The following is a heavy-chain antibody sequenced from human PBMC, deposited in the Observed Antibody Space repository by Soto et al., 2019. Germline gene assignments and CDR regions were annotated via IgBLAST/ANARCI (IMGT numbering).Heavy chain of an antibody. D-gene: IGHD3-22*01. CDR3: ARQIYDSDTGPNFQYYFDS. CDR2: IDPSDSQT. V-gene: IGHV5-10-1*01. J-gene: IGHJ4*02. Sequence: GESLKISCTGFGYTCTTFWITWVRQKPGKGLEWMGRIDPSDSQTYYSPSFRGHVTISVTKSITTVFLQWSSLRASDTAMYYCARQIYDSDTGPNFQYYFDSWGQGTPVTVSS. CDR1: GYTCTTFW.